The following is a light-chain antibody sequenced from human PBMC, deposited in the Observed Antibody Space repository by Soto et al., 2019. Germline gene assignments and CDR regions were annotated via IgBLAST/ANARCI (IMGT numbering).Light chain of an antibody. Sequence: DIQMTQSPSAMSASVGDRVTITCRASQGISNYLAWFQQKPGKVPKRLIYGASSLQGGVPSRFSGSGSGTEFTLTISSLQPEDFATYYCQQYNSFSGVTFGPGTKVDI. J-gene: IGKJ3*01. V-gene: IGKV1-17*03. CDR1: QGISNY. CDR2: GAS. CDR3: QQYNSFSGVT.